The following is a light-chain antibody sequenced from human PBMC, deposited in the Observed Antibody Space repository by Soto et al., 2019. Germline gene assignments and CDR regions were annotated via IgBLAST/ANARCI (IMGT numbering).Light chain of an antibody. Sequence: EIVLTQSPATLSLSPGGRATLSCRASQSISGYLAWYQQKPGQAPRLLIYDASNRATGIPARFSGSGSGTDFTLTITSLEPEDFAVYYCPQRGNWAYTFSQGTKLEIK. CDR3: PQRGNWAYT. CDR2: DAS. J-gene: IGKJ2*01. V-gene: IGKV3-11*01. CDR1: QSISGY.